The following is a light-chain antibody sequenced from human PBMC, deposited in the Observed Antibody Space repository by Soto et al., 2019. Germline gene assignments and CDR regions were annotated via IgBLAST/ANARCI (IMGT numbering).Light chain of an antibody. CDR3: QQYGSSPPGLT. CDR2: GAS. J-gene: IGKJ4*01. V-gene: IGKV3-20*01. CDR1: QSVSSSY. Sequence: EIVLTQSPGTLSLSPGERATLSCRASQSVSSSYLAWYQQKPGQAPRLLIYGASSRATGIPDRFSGSGSGTDSTLTISRLEPEAFAVYYSQQYGSSPPGLTFGGGTKVEIK.